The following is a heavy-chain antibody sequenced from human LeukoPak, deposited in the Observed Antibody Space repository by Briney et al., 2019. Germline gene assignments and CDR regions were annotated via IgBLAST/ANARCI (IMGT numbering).Heavy chain of an antibody. CDR1: GYTFTSYD. CDR3: ARAGYCSGGSCYGWFDP. D-gene: IGHD2-15*01. CDR2: MNPNSGNT. J-gene: IGHJ5*02. V-gene: IGHV1-8*01. Sequence: ASVKVSCKASGYTFTSYDINRVRQATGQGLEWMGWMNPNSGNTGYAQKFQGRVTMTRNTSISTAYMELSSLRSEDTAVYYCARAGYCSGGSCYGWFDPWGQGTLVTVSS.